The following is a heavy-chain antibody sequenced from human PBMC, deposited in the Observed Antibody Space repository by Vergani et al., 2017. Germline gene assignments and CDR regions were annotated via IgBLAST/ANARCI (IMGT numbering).Heavy chain of an antibody. V-gene: IGHV4-39*01. J-gene: IGHJ5*02. CDR2: IYYSGST. CDR3: ASSPXIAAAGISGSRFDP. Sequence: QLQLQESGPGLVKPSETLSLTCTVSGGSISSSSYYWGWIRQPPGKGLEWIGGIYYSGSTYYNPSLKSRVTISVDTSKNQFSLKLSSVTAADTAVYYCASSPXIAAAGISGSRFDPWGQGTLVTVSS. D-gene: IGHD6-13*01. CDR1: GGSISSSSYY.